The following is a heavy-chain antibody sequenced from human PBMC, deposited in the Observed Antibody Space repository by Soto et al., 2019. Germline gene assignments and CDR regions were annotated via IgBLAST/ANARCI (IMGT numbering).Heavy chain of an antibody. CDR3: ARELCGSGD. Sequence: QVQLVESGGGVVQPGRSLRLSCAASGFAFSSYAMHWVRQAPGKGLEWVAVISYDGSNKYYADSVKGRFTISRDNSKNTLYLQMNSLRAEDTAVYYCARELCGSGDWGQGTLVTVSS. CDR2: ISYDGSNK. D-gene: IGHD3-10*01. V-gene: IGHV3-30-3*01. CDR1: GFAFSSYA. J-gene: IGHJ4*02.